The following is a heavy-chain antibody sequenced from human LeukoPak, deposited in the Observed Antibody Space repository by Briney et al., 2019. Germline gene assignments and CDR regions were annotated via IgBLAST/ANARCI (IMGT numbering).Heavy chain of an antibody. CDR2: ISSSSSYI. J-gene: IGHJ4*02. V-gene: IGHV3-21*01. CDR3: ARDLGTTVTTYLDY. CDR1: GFTFSSYS. Sequence: GGSLRLSCAASGFTFSSYSMNWVRQAPGKGLEWVSSISSSSSYIYYADSVKGRFTISRDNAKNSLYLQMNSLRAEDTAVYYCARDLGTTVTTYLDYWGQGTLATVSS. D-gene: IGHD4-17*01.